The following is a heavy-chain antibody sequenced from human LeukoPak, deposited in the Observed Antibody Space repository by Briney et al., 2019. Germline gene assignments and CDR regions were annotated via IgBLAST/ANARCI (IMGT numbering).Heavy chain of an antibody. V-gene: IGHV3-64*01. CDR2: ITGSGGST. CDR1: GFTFSSYA. J-gene: IGHJ4*02. CDR3: ARVDYGDFVFDY. D-gene: IGHD4-17*01. Sequence: GGSLRPSCAASGFTFSSYAMYWVRQAPGKGLEYVSAITGSGGSTYYANSVKGRFTISRDNSKNTLYLQMGSLRAEDMAVYYCARVDYGDFVFDYWGRGTLVTVSS.